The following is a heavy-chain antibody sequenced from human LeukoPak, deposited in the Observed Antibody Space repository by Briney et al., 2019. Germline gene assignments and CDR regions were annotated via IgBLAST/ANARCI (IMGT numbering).Heavy chain of an antibody. J-gene: IGHJ4*02. CDR2: INHSGST. D-gene: IGHD5-24*01. CDR1: GGSFSGYY. CDR3: ARGRTTNGYKVAEDRTPKRYYFDY. V-gene: IGHV4-34*01. Sequence: SETLSLTCAVYGGSFSGYYWSWIRQPPGKGLEWIGEINHSGSTNYNPSLKSRVTISVDTSKNQFSLKLSSVTAADTAVYYCARGRTTNGYKVAEDRTPKRYYFDYWGQGTLVTVSS.